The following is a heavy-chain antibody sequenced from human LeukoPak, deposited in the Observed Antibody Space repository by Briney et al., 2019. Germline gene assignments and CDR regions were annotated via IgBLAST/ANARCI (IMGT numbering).Heavy chain of an antibody. CDR1: GFTFSSYA. CDR2: VWNDGSNR. J-gene: IGHJ4*02. Sequence: PGRSLRLSCTAPGFTFSSYAIHWIRQAPGKGLEWVALVWNDGSNRYYADSVKGRFTISRDNSKNTVYLQMNSLRAEDTAVYYCARVVDYWGQGTLVTVSS. V-gene: IGHV3-33*01. CDR3: ARVVDY.